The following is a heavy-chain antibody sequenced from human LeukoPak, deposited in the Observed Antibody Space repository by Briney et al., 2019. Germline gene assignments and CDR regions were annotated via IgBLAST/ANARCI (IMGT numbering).Heavy chain of an antibody. Sequence: ASVKVSCKASGYTFTNYGITWVRQAPGQGLEWMGWISAHNGNTNYAQNLQDRVTMTTDTATSTAYMELRSLRSDDTAIYYCAGVQWSADNRGWYATAYWGQGTLVTVSS. CDR1: GYTFTNYG. J-gene: IGHJ4*02. V-gene: IGHV1-18*01. CDR3: AGVQWSADNRGWYATAY. CDR2: ISAHNGNT. D-gene: IGHD3-22*01.